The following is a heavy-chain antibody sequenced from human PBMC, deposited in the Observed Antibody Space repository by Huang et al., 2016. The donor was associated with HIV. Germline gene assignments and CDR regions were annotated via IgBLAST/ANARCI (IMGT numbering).Heavy chain of an antibody. V-gene: IGHV1-8*03. CDR1: GFNFNNYD. J-gene: IGHJ4*02. CDR3: ARARGFLYDSTGYYSRYYFDS. Sequence: QVQLVQSGAEVKKPGASVKVSCTASGFNFNNYDFNWVRQASGQGLEWRGWMDPNRGNTVYAHEFQGRVTSTRNTAITTAYLELRSLGSEDTAVYCCARARGFLYDSTGYYSRYYFDSWGQGTLVTISS. D-gene: IGHD3-22*01. CDR2: MDPNRGNT.